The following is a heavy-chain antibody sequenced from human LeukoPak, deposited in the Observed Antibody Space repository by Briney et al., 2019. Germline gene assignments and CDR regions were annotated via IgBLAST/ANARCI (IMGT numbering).Heavy chain of an antibody. CDR3: ARDNGVATS. V-gene: IGHV4-61*01. Sequence: SETLSLTCTVSGDSVSSGSYYWSWIRQPPGKGLEWISYIYYHGSTNYNPSLKSRVTISVDTSKNQFSLRLSSVTAADTAVYYCARDNGVATSWGQGTLVTVSS. CDR2: IYYHGST. J-gene: IGHJ4*02. CDR1: GDSVSSGSYY. D-gene: IGHD5-12*01.